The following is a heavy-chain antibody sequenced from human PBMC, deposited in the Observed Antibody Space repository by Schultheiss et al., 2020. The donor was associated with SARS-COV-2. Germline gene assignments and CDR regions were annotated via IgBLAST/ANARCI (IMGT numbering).Heavy chain of an antibody. Sequence: SETLSLTCTVSGGSISSYYWSWIRQPPGKGLEWIGYIYYSGSTNYNPSLKSRVTISVDTSKNQFSLKLSSVTAADTAVYYCARLSVVTSITYYYYYGMDVWGPGTTVTVSS. CDR2: IYYSGST. CDR3: ARLSVVTSITYYYYYGMDV. CDR1: GGSISSYY. J-gene: IGHJ6*02. V-gene: IGHV4-59*08. D-gene: IGHD2-21*02.